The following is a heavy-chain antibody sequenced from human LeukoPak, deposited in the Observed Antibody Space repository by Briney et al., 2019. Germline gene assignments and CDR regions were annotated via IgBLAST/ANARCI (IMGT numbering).Heavy chain of an antibody. CDR3: ARLIYGRYFAPDV. CDR2: IYYSGST. J-gene: IGHJ6*02. Sequence: PSETLSLTCTVSGGSISSSSYYWGWIRQPPGQGLEWIGSIYYSGSTYYNPSLKRRVTISVDTSKNQFSLKLSSVTAADTAVYYCARLIYGRYFAPDVWGQGTTVTVSS. D-gene: IGHD3-9*01. CDR1: GGSISSSSYY. V-gene: IGHV4-39*01.